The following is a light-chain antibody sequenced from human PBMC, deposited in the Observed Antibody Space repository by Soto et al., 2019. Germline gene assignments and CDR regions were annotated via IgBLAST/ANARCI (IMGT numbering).Light chain of an antibody. J-gene: IGLJ1*01. Sequence: QSALTQPRSVSGSPGQSVTISCTGTNSDVGRYNFVSWYQQLPGKAPKLLISAVSQRPSGVPDRFSGSKSGNTASLAISGLRSEDEADYYCAAWDDSLSGYVFGTGTKLTVL. CDR1: NSDVGRYNF. V-gene: IGLV2-11*01. CDR2: AVS. CDR3: AAWDDSLSGYV.